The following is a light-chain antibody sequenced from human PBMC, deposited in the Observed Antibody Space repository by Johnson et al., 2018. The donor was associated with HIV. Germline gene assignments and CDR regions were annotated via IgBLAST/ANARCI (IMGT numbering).Light chain of an antibody. CDR3: GTWDNSLSAGV. CDR1: SSNIGNNY. J-gene: IGLJ1*01. Sequence: QAVLTQPPSVSAAPGQKVTISCSGSSSNIGNNYVSWYQQLPGTAPKLVFYDNDKRPSGIPDRFSGSKSGTSATLGISGLQTGDEADYYCGTWDNSLSAGVFGSGTKVTVL. V-gene: IGLV1-51*01. CDR2: DND.